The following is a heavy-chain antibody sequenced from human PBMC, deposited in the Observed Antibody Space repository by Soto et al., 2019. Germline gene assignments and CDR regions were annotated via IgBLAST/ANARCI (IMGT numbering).Heavy chain of an antibody. J-gene: IGHJ6*03. CDR1: GGSFSGYY. V-gene: IGHV4-34*01. CDR3: ARGLVVVVAAPYYYMDV. D-gene: IGHD2-15*01. Sequence: NPSETLSLTCAVYGGSFSGYYWSWIRQPPGKGLEWIGEINHSGSTNYNPSLKSRVTISVDTSKNQFSLKLSSVTAADTAVYYCARGLVVVVAAPYYYMDVWGKGTTVTVSS. CDR2: INHSGST.